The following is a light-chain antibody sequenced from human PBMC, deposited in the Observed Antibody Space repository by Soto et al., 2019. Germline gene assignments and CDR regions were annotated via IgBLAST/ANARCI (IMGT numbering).Light chain of an antibody. CDR1: QSVSTN. V-gene: IGKV3-15*01. CDR3: QQYYNRPPDS. CDR2: GAS. Sequence: EIVMTQSPATLSVSPGERATLSCRASQSVSTNLAWYQQKPGQAPRLLIYGASTRATGIPARFSGSGSGTVFTLTISSLQSEDFAVYYCQQYYNRPPDSSGQGTKLEIK. J-gene: IGKJ2*01.